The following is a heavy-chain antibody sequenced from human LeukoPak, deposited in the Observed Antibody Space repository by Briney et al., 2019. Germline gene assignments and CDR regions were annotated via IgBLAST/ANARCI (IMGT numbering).Heavy chain of an antibody. V-gene: IGHV4-31*03. CDR2: IYYSGST. D-gene: IGHD5-12*01. CDR3: ARGQTEYSGYDYYFDY. CDR1: GGSISSGGYS. Sequence: SETLSLTCTVSGGSISSGGYSWSWIRQHPGKGLEWIGYIYYSGSTYYNPSLKSRVTISVDTSKNQFSLKLSSVTAADTAVYYCARGQTEYSGYDYYFDYWGQGTLVTVSS. J-gene: IGHJ4*02.